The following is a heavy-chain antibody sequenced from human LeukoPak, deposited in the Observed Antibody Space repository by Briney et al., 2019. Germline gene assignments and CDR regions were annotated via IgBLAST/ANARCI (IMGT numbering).Heavy chain of an antibody. CDR3: AIEYSSSSGAFDI. CDR2: IKNDGSTT. V-gene: IGHV3-74*01. CDR1: GFTFSSFS. Sequence: GGSLRLSCAASGFTFSSFSMHWVRQAPGKGLVWVSRIKNDGSTTTYADSVKGRFTVSRDNAKNTLYLQMNSLRAEDTAVYYCAIEYSSSSGAFDIWGQGTMVTVSS. J-gene: IGHJ3*02. D-gene: IGHD6-6*01.